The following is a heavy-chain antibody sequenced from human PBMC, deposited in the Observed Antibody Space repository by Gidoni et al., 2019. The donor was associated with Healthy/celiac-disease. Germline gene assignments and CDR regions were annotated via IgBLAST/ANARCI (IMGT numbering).Heavy chain of an antibody. CDR1: GGTFSSYP. CDR3: ARDRLGGGSCYSCHDAFDI. D-gene: IGHD2-15*01. CDR2: IIPIFGTA. V-gene: IGHV1-69*01. Sequence: QVQLVQSGAEVKKPGSSVKVSCNASGGTFSSYPISWLRQAPGQGLEWMGGIIPIFGTANYAQKFQGRVTITADESTSTAYMELSSLRSEDTAVYYCARDRLGGGSCYSCHDAFDIWGQGTMVTVSS. J-gene: IGHJ3*02.